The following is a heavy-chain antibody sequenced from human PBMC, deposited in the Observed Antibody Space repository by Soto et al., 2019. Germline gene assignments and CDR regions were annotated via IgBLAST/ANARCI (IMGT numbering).Heavy chain of an antibody. Sequence: QVQLVQSGPEVMKPGASVKLSCEASGYTFTRYPIHWVRQAPGQGLEWMGWLNPANGDTGYSQNFQGRVTITRDTSASTAYMKMNSLRSEDTAVYYCARKDYYGSGIYYFDSWGQGTQVTVSS. CDR3: ARKDYYGSGIYYFDS. J-gene: IGHJ4*02. V-gene: IGHV1-3*01. CDR2: LNPANGDT. D-gene: IGHD3-10*01. CDR1: GYTFTRYP.